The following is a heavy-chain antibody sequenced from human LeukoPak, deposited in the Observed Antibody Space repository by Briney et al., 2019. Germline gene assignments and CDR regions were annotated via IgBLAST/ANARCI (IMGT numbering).Heavy chain of an antibody. Sequence: GGSLRLSCAASGFTFSSYAMSWVRQAPGKGLEWVSSISSSSSYIYYADSVKGRFTISRDNVKNSLYLQMNSLRAEDTAVYYCARNWGNDYWGQGTLVTVSS. D-gene: IGHD7-27*01. CDR3: ARNWGNDY. CDR1: GFTFSSYA. CDR2: ISSSSSYI. V-gene: IGHV3-21*01. J-gene: IGHJ4*02.